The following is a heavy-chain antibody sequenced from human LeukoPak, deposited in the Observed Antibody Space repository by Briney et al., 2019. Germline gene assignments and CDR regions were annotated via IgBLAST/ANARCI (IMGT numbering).Heavy chain of an antibody. CDR2: IYYSGST. V-gene: IGHV4-39*01. Sequence: SETLSLTCTVSGGSISSSPYYWGWIRQPPGKGLEWIGSIYYSGSTYCNPSLKSRVTISVDTSKNQFSLKLSSVTAADTAVYYCARLGDVSSRIKYWGQGTLVTVSS. CDR1: GGSISSSPYY. CDR3: ARLGDVSSRIKY. J-gene: IGHJ4*02. D-gene: IGHD3-16*01.